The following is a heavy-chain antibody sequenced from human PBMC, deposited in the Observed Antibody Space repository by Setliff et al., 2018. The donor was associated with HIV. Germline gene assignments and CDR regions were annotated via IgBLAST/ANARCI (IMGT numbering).Heavy chain of an antibody. V-gene: IGHV4-30-4*01. J-gene: IGHJ4*02. Sequence: PSETLSLTCTVSGGSISSGDYYWSWIRQPPGKGLEWIGHIYYSGTTYYNPSLKSRVTIFADTSKNQFSLNLTSVTAADTAVYYCARDWGSVGASDYWGQGPLVAVSS. CDR1: GGSISSGDYY. CDR3: ARDWGSVGASDY. CDR2: IYYSGTT. D-gene: IGHD1-26*01.